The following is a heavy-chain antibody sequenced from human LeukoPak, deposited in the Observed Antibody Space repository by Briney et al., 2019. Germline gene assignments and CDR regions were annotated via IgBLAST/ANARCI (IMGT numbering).Heavy chain of an antibody. V-gene: IGHV4-59*08. CDR1: GGSISSYY. Sequence: PSETLSLTCTVSGGSISSYYWSWIRQPPGKGLEWIGYIYYSGSTNYNPSLKSRVTISVDTSKNQFSLKLSSVTAADTAVYYCARHLCYDSSGYWGPFGNRFDPWGQGTLVTVSP. J-gene: IGHJ5*02. D-gene: IGHD3-22*01. CDR2: IYYSGST. CDR3: ARHLCYDSSGYWGPFGNRFDP.